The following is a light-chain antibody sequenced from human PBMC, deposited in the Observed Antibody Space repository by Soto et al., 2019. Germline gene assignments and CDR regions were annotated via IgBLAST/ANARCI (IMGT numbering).Light chain of an antibody. CDR2: AAS. V-gene: IGKV1-17*01. J-gene: IGKJ1*01. Sequence: QMTQSPSSLSASVGEKIIITCRASRDVGSDVSWYQQKPGQAPKLLIYAASNLYTGVPSRFSGSGSGTEFTLTISSLQTDDFGTYYCQQYNSHPWTFGQGTKVDIK. CDR3: QQYNSHPWT. CDR1: RDVGSD.